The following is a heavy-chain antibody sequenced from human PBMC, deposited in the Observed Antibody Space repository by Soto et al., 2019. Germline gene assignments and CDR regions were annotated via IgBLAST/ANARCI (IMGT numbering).Heavy chain of an antibody. Sequence: QITLKESGPTLVKPTQTLTLTCTFSGFALSTSGVGVGWIRQPPGKALEWLALIYWDDDKRYSPSLKSRLTITKDASKNQVVLTMTNMDPVDTATYYCAHRLGMGWFDPWGQGTLVTVSS. CDR3: AHRLGMGWFDP. V-gene: IGHV2-5*02. D-gene: IGHD3-16*01. CDR2: IYWDDDK. J-gene: IGHJ5*02. CDR1: GFALSTSGVG.